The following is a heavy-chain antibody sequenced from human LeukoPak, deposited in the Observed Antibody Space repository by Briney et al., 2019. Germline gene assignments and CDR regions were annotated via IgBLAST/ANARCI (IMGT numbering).Heavy chain of an antibody. CDR3: ARLARLTLIRGVTGYHSLDV. Sequence: SETLSLTCTVSGGSINNFYWSWIRQPPGGGLEWIGYIYYSGSTSYNPSLKSRVTISVDTSKNQFSLKLSSVTAADTAVYYCARLARLTLIRGVTGYHSLDVWGKGTKVTVSS. D-gene: IGHD3-10*01. CDR2: IYYSGST. J-gene: IGHJ6*04. CDR1: GGSINNFY. V-gene: IGHV4-59*01.